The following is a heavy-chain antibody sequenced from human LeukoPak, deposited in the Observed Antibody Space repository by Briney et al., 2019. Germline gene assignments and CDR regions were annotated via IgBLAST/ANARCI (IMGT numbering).Heavy chain of an antibody. J-gene: IGHJ4*02. CDR2: IYYSGST. V-gene: IGHV4-39*01. CDR1: GGSISSSNW. D-gene: IGHD3-3*01. Sequence: PSETLSLTCAVAGGSISSSNWWSWVRQPPGKGLEWIGSIYYSGSTYYNPSLKSRVTISVDTSKNQFSLKLSSVTAADTAVYYCARLDDFWSGYYHFDYWGQGILVTVSS. CDR3: ARLDDFWSGYYHFDY.